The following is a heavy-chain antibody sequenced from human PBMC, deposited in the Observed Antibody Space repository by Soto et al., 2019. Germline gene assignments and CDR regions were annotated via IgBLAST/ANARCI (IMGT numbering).Heavy chain of an antibody. CDR2: ITSNTETT. J-gene: IGHJ4*02. CDR3: ARLNYYASDC. D-gene: IGHD3-22*01. V-gene: IGHV3-48*02. Sequence: EVHLVESGGGLGQPGGSLIRAGAASGFTFIKYHMSWFRQAPGKGLEWVSYITSNTETTYYADSVKARFAISRDNAKNSLYLQMNSLRDEDTAVYYCARLNYYASDCWGQGTLYTVAS. CDR1: GFTFIKYH.